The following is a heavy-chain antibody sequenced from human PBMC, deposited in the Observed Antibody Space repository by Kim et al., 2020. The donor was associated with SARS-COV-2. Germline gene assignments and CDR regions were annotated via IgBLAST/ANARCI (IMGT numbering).Heavy chain of an antibody. CDR1: GFTFSSYW. J-gene: IGHJ6*02. CDR3: ARDLWAPVQGRILRYYYGMDV. V-gene: IGHV3-7*01. D-gene: IGHD2-15*01. Sequence: GGSLRLSCAASGFTFSSYWMSWVRQAPGKGLEWVANIKQDGSENYYVDSVKGRFTISRDNAKNSLYLQMNSLRAEDTAVYYCARDLWAPVQGRILRYYYGMDVWGQGTTVTVSS. CDR2: IKQDGSEN.